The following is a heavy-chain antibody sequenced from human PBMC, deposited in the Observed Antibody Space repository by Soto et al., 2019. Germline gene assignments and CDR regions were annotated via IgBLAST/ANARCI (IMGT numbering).Heavy chain of an antibody. Sequence: GGSLRLSCAASGFTFSSYWMSWVRQAPGKGLEWVANIKQDGSEKYYVDSVKGRFTISRDNAKNSLYLQMNSLRAEDTAVTYCARLGVVVVPAAMYYFDYWGQGTLVTVSS. D-gene: IGHD2-2*01. CDR3: ARLGVVVVPAAMYYFDY. CDR2: IKQDGSEK. CDR1: GFTFSSYW. J-gene: IGHJ4*02. V-gene: IGHV3-7*01.